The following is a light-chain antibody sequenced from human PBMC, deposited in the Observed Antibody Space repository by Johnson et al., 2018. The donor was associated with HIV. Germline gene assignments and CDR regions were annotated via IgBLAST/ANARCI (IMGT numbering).Light chain of an antibody. Sequence: QSVLTQPPSVSAAPGQKVTISCSGSSSNIGNKYVSWYQQLPGTAPKLLIYENTKRPSGIPDRFSGSKSGTSATLGITGLQTGDEADYYCGTWDTSLSAGGVVGSGTKVTVL. J-gene: IGLJ1*01. CDR2: ENT. CDR3: GTWDTSLSAGGV. CDR1: SSNIGNKY. V-gene: IGLV1-51*02.